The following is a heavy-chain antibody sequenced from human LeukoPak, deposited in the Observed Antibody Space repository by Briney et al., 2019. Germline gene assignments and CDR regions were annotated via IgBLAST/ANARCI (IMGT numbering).Heavy chain of an antibody. CDR1: GYSFTGYY. CDR3: AGLSGYDPYYFDY. V-gene: IGHV1-2*02. D-gene: IGHD5-12*01. Sequence: ASVKVSFKASGYSFTGYYMHRVRQAPGQGLEWMGCINPNSGGTDYAQKFQGRVTMTRDTSISTAYMELSRLTSDDTAVYYCAGLSGYDPYYFDYWGQGTLVAVSS. CDR2: INPNSGGT. J-gene: IGHJ4*02.